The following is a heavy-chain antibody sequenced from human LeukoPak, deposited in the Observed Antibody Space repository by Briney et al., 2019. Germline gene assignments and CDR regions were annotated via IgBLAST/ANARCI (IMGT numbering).Heavy chain of an antibody. V-gene: IGHV3-30*16. CDR2: ISYDGSNK. D-gene: IGHD5-24*01. CDR1: GFTFSSYA. CDR3: ARDFEMATQHDPPPSYYFDY. Sequence: GRSLRLSCAASGFTFSSYAMHWVRQAPGKGLEWVAVISYDGSNKYYADSVKGRFTISRDNSKNTLYLQMNGLRAEDTAVYYCARDFEMATQHDPPPSYYFDYWGQGTLVTVSS. J-gene: IGHJ4*02.